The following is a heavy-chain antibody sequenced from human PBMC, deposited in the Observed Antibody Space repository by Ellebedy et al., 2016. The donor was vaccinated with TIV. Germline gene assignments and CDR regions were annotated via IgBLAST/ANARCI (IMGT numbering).Heavy chain of an antibody. V-gene: IGHV1-18*01. D-gene: IGHD2-15*01. CDR3: ARVVTGSPAFY. J-gene: IGHJ4*02. CDR2: ISTYNANT. Sequence: ASVKVSXXASGYTFTTYGIRWVRQAPGQGLEWMGWISTYNANTKYAQNFQGRVTMTTDTSTSTVYMELTSLRSDDTAVYYCARVVTGSPAFYWGQGTLVTVSS. CDR1: GYTFTTYG.